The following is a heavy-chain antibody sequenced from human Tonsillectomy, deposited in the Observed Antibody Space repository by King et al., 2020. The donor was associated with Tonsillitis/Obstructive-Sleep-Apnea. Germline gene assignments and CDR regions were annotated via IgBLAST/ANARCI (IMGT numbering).Heavy chain of an antibody. J-gene: IGHJ3*02. CDR3: ARVGLVDAFDI. V-gene: IGHV3-64*02. Sequence: VQLVASVAGLVPPGGSLSLSCAASGFTFSDYAMHWVRQAPGKGLDSVSAITSNGASTYYADSVEGRFPISRDNSKNTLYLQMGSLRTEDMAVYYCARVGLVDAFDIWGQGTMVTVSS. D-gene: IGHD3-10*01. CDR1: GFTFSDYA. CDR2: ITSNGAST.